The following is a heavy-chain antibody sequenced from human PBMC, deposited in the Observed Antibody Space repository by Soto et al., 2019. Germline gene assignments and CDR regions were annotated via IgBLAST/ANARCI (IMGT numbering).Heavy chain of an antibody. CDR2: INPKSGGT. CDR1: GYTFTVYY. J-gene: IGHJ4*02. V-gene: IGHV1-2*02. D-gene: IGHD1-26*01. CDR3: ARDLAKGGGSAGFDY. Sequence: QVQLVQSGAEVKKPGASVNVSCKASGYTFTVYYMHWVRQAPGQGLEWMGWINPKSGGTMYPQKFQGRVPMTWDTSISTAYMALTRLRSDDTAXXYXARDLAKGGGSAGFDYWGQGTLVTVSX.